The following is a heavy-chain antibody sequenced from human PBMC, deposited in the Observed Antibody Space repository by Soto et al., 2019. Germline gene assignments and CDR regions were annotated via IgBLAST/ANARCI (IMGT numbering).Heavy chain of an antibody. Sequence: GGSLTLACAASGFXLXXXXXXXXXXXPGEGLEWVSEISGSTGTTYYADSVKGRFIISRDNSKNTLHLQMNSLRAEDTAVYYCAKDTSSSPYYMDVWGKGTTVTVSS. D-gene: IGHD2-2*01. CDR1: GFXLXXXX. CDR3: AKDTSSSPYYMDV. CDR2: ISGSTGTT. J-gene: IGHJ6*03. V-gene: IGHV3-23*01.